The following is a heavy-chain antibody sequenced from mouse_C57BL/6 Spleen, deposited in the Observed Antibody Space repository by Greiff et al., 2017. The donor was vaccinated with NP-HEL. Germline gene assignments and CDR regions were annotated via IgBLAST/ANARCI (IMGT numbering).Heavy chain of an antibody. Sequence: QVQLQQPGAELVKPGASVKLSCKASGYTFTSYWMQWVKQRPGQGLEWIGEIDPSDSYTNYNQKFKGKATLTVDTSSSTAYMQLSSLTSEDSAVYYCARVILRGFAYRGQGTLVTVSA. CDR3: ARVILRGFAY. J-gene: IGHJ3*01. CDR1: GYTFTSYW. V-gene: IGHV1-50*01. CDR2: IDPSDSYT. D-gene: IGHD3-2*02.